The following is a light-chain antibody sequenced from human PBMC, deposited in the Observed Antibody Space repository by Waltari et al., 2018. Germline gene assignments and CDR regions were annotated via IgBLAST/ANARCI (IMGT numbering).Light chain of an antibody. CDR2: DVS. CDR3: SSDTSSSTLWV. J-gene: IGLJ3*02. CDR1: GYNY. V-gene: IGLV2-14*03. Sequence: GYNYVSWYQQHPGKAPKLMIYDVSNRPSGVSNRFSGSKSGNTASLTISGLQAADEADYYCSSDTSSSTLWVFGGGTKLTVL.